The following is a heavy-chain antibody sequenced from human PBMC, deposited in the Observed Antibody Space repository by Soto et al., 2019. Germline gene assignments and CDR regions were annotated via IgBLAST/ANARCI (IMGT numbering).Heavy chain of an antibody. CDR3: ARDSRFAELGTSYYGLDV. Sequence: PSETLSLTCTVSGGSMSSSSSYWAWFRQPPGKGLEWIGPIYYSGSTSYNASLKSRVSIPVDTSQSLFSLCLSSVLAAYSGDSYCARDSRFAELGTSYYGLDVWGQGTTVTVS. CDR2: IYYSGST. CDR1: GGSMSSSSSY. D-gene: IGHD3-16*01. V-gene: IGHV4-39*02. J-gene: IGHJ6*02.